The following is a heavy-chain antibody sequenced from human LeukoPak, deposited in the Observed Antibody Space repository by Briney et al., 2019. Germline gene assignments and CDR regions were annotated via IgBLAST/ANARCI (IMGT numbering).Heavy chain of an antibody. CDR3: AKDMSSQYSSSWYFDY. V-gene: IGHV3-9*01. D-gene: IGHD6-13*01. J-gene: IGHJ4*02. CDR2: ISRNSGSI. CDR1: GFTFDDYA. Sequence: GGSLRLSSAASGFTFDDYAMHWVRQAPGKGLEWVSGISRNSGSIGYADSVKGRFTISRDNAKNSLYLQMNSLRAEDTALYYCAKDMSSQYSSSWYFDYWGQGTLVTVSS.